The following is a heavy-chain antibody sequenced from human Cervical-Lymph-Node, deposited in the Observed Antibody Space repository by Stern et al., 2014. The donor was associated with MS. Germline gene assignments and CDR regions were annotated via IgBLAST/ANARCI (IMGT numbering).Heavy chain of an antibody. J-gene: IGHJ3*02. CDR2: IYPDEFDF. CDR1: GGSFTNYW. V-gene: IGHV5-51*01. CDR3: TSVQPGYAGYEDAFDI. D-gene: IGHD5-12*01. Sequence: EVQLVQSGAEVKKPGESLKISCKSFGGSFTNYWIAWVRQMPGKGLEWMGIIYPDEFDFTIGPSFQGQVTMTADKSIGTASLQWSSLKASDAAIYYSTSVQPGYAGYEDAFDIWGQGTLVTVSS.